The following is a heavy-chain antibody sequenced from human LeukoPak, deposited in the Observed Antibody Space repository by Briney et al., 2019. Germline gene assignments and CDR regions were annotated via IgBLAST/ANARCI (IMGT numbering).Heavy chain of an antibody. CDR3: ARSHSGWQGHNNWFDP. V-gene: IGHV4-38-2*01. Sequence: PSETLSLTCEVSGYSISSDKYWGWIRQPPGKGLEWIGSIYHTGSTYYNPSLKSRVSISVDTSKNQFSLKFTSVTVADTAVYYCARSHSGWQGHNNWFDPWGQGTLVTVSS. CDR2: IYHTGST. J-gene: IGHJ5*02. D-gene: IGHD6-19*01. CDR1: GYSISSDKY.